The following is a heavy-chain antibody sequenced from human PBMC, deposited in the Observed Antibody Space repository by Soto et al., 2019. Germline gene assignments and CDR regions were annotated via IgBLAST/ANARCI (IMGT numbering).Heavy chain of an antibody. V-gene: IGHV1-69*06. D-gene: IGHD3-16*01. CDR3: ARYLSPYYYYYGMDV. J-gene: IGHJ6*02. CDR1: GGTFSSYA. Sequence: AASVKVSCKASGGTFSSYAISWVRQAPGQGLEWMGGIIPIFGTANYAQKFQGRVTITADKSTSTAYMELSSLRSEDTAVYYCARYLSPYYYYYGMDVWGQGTTVTVSS. CDR2: IIPIFGTA.